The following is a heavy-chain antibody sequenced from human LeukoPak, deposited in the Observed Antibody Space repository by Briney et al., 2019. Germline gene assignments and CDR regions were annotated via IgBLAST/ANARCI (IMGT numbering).Heavy chain of an antibody. V-gene: IGHV4-59*12. J-gene: IGHJ5*02. D-gene: IGHD3-16*01. CDR3: ASLRKRSFDP. CDR1: GGSISSYY. CDR2: IYYSGST. Sequence: PSETLSLTCTVSGGSISSYYWSWIRQPPGKGLEWIGYIYYSGSTNYNPSLKSRVTISVDTSKNQFSLKLSSVTAADTAVYYCASLRKRSFDPWGQGTLVTVSS.